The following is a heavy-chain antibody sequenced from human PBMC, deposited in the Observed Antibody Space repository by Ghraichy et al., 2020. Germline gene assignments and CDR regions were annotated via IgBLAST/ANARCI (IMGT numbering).Heavy chain of an antibody. Sequence: SETLSLTCSVYGGSFSGYYWTWIRQPPGKGLEWIGEVDHGGSTNYNSSLKSRVTISVDTSKNQFSLRLTSVTAADTAVYYCARLSDSWGQGTLVTVSS. V-gene: IGHV4-34*01. CDR3: ARLSDS. CDR1: GGSFSGYY. CDR2: VDHGGST. J-gene: IGHJ5*01.